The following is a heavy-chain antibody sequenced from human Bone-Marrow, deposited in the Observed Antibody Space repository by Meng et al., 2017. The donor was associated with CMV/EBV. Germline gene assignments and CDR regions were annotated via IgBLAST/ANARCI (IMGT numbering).Heavy chain of an antibody. CDR1: GYTFTSYG. CDR3: VRDSLTVSRSWYWRWFDP. V-gene: IGHV1-18*01. D-gene: IGHD6-13*01. Sequence: ASVKVSCKASGYTFTSYGISWVRQAPGQGLEWMGCISVYNGNTNYVQKLQGRVTMTTDTSTSTAYMELRSLRSDDTAIYYCVRDSLTVSRSWYWRWFDPWGQGTLVTVSS. CDR2: ISVYNGNT. J-gene: IGHJ5*02.